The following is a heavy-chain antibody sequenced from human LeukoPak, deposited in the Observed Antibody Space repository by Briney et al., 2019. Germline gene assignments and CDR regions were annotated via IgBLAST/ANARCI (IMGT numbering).Heavy chain of an antibody. V-gene: IGHV3-48*03. Sequence: PGGSLRLSCAASGFTFSSYEMNWVRQAPGKGLEWVSYISSSGSTIYYADSVKGRFTISRDNAKNSLYLQMNSLRAEDTAVYYCARFSYDYVWGSYRQKGPFDYWGQGTLVTVSS. CDR3: ARFSYDYVWGSYRQKGPFDY. D-gene: IGHD3-16*02. CDR2: ISSSGSTI. J-gene: IGHJ4*02. CDR1: GFTFSSYE.